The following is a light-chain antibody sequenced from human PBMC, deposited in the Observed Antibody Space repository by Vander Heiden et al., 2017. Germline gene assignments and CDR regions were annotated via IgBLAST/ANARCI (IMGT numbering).Light chain of an antibody. Sequence: AIRPTQSPSSFSASTGDRVTITCRASQGISSYLASYQQKPGKAPKLLLYAASTFLSGVPSTFSGSGSGRDFTLTIICRQSEDFATYYCQQEYSYAFTFGGGTKVEIK. CDR3: QQEYSYAFT. CDR2: AAS. V-gene: IGKV1-8*01. J-gene: IGKJ4*01. CDR1: QGISSY.